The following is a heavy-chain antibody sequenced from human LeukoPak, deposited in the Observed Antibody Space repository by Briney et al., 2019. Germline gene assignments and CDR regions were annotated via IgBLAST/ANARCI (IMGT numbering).Heavy chain of an antibody. Sequence: GGSLRLSCAASGFTFSSYAMSWVRQAPGKGLEWVSAISGSGGSTYYADSVKGRFTISRDNSKNTLYLQMNSLRAEDTAVYYCAKEAPAPYPYDYGDYVPFGYWGQGTLVTVSS. CDR2: ISGSGGST. V-gene: IGHV3-23*01. CDR1: GFTFSSYA. CDR3: AKEAPAPYPYDYGDYVPFGY. D-gene: IGHD4-17*01. J-gene: IGHJ4*02.